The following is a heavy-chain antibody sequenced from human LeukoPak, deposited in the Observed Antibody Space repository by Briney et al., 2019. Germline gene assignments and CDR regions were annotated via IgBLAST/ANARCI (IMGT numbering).Heavy chain of an antibody. D-gene: IGHD2-2*01. J-gene: IGHJ5*02. Sequence: ASVKVSCKASGYTFTSYYMHWVRQAPGQGLEWMGIINPSGGSTSYAQKFQGRVTMTRDTSTSTVYMELSSLRSEDMAVYYCARDHIVVVPAATSREIWFDPWGQGTLVTVSS. CDR3: ARDHIVVVPAATSREIWFDP. V-gene: IGHV1-46*01. CDR1: GYTFTSYY. CDR2: INPSGGST.